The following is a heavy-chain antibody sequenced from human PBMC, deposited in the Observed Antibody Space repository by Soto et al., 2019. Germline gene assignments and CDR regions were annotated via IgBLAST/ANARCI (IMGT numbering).Heavy chain of an antibody. CDR1: GGTFSNYI. CDR2: IIPILGTA. J-gene: IGHJ6*02. CDR3: ARGGDSRYGMDV. D-gene: IGHD4-17*01. V-gene: IGHV1-69*05. Sequence: SVKVSCKTSGGTFSNYIINWVRQAPGHGLEWMGGIIPILGTANYAQMFQGRVTMTRNTSISTAYMELSSLRSEDTAVYYCARGGDSRYGMDVWGQGTTVTVSS.